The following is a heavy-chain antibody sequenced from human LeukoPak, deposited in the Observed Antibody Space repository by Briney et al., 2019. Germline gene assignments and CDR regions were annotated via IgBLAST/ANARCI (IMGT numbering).Heavy chain of an antibody. V-gene: IGHV3-21*01. CDR2: ISSSSSYI. J-gene: IGHJ4*02. Sequence: GGSLRLSCAASGFTFSSYSMNWVRQAPGKGLEWVSLISSSSSYIYYADSVKGRFTISRDNAKNSLYLQMNSLRAEDTAVYYCASLVVSNQGGDYTFDYWGQGTLVTVSS. CDR3: ASLVVSNQGGDYTFDY. CDR1: GFTFSSYS. D-gene: IGHD3-22*01.